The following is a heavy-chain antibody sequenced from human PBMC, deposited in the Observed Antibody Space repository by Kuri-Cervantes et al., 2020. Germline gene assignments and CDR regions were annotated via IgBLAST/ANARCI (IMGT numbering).Heavy chain of an antibody. V-gene: IGHV3-30*18. D-gene: IGHD2-15*01. CDR1: GFTLSNYG. CDR3: AKGFESWYPSWFDP. CDR2: ISSDGSSK. Sequence: GGSLRLSCAASGFTLSNYGIHWVRQAPGKGLEWVAFISSDGSSKYYADSVKGRFTISRDNSKNTLYLQMNSLRAEDTAVYYCAKGFESWYPSWFDPWGQGTLVTVSS. J-gene: IGHJ5*02.